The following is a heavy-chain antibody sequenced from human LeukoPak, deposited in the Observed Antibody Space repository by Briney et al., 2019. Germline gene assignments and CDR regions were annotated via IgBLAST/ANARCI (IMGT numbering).Heavy chain of an antibody. D-gene: IGHD3-22*01. CDR2: VDPEDGET. Sequence: ASVKVSCKVSGYTFTDYYMHWVQQAPGKGLEWMGLVDPEDGETIYAEKFQGRVTITADTSTDTAYKELSSLRSEDTAVYYCATDSPHYYDSSGEDAFDIWGQGTMVTVSS. V-gene: IGHV1-69-2*01. CDR3: ATDSPHYYDSSGEDAFDI. J-gene: IGHJ3*02. CDR1: GYTFTDYY.